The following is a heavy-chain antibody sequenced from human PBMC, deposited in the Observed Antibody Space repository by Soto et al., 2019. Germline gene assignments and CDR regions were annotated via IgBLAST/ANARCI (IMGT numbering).Heavy chain of an antibody. V-gene: IGHV3-30-3*01. CDR1: GFTFSSYA. J-gene: IGHJ4*02. Sequence: QVQLVESGGGVVQPGRSLRLSCAASGFTFSSYAMHWVRQAPGKGLEWVAVISYDGSNKYYADSVKGRFTISGDNSKYSLYLQMNSLRAEDTAVYYCARDLGGSALDYWGQGTLVTVSS. CDR3: ARDLGGSALDY. D-gene: IGHD1-26*01. CDR2: ISYDGSNK.